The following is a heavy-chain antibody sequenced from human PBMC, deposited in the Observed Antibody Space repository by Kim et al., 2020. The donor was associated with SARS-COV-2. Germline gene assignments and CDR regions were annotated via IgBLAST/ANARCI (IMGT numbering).Heavy chain of an antibody. D-gene: IGHD3-9*01. CDR1: GGSISSYY. J-gene: IGHJ6*02. V-gene: IGHV4-59*08. Sequence: SETLSLTCTVSGGSISSYYWSWIRQPPGKGLEWIGYIYYSGSTNYNPSLKSRVTISVDTSKNQFSLKLSSVTAADTAVYYCARPHYDIFTGPCMDLCGQG. CDR3: ARPHYDIFTGPCMDL. CDR2: IYYSGST.